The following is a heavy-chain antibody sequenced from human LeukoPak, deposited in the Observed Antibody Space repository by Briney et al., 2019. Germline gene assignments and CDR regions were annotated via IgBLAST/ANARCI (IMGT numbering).Heavy chain of an antibody. J-gene: IGHJ4*02. CDR2: ISSSSSTI. CDR3: ARVLGYGSGSYYNGMDYFDY. D-gene: IGHD3-10*01. CDR1: GFIFSSYS. Sequence: GGSLRLSCAASGFIFSSYSMNWVRQAPGKGLEWVSYISSSSSTIYYADSVKGRFTISRDNAKNSLYLQMNSLRAEDTAVYYCARVLGYGSGSYYNGMDYFDYWGQGTLVTVSS. V-gene: IGHV3-48*01.